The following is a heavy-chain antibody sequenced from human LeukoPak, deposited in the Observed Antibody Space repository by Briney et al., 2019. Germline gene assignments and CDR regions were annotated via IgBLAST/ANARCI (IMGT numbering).Heavy chain of an antibody. J-gene: IGHJ5*02. D-gene: IGHD6-13*01. CDR2: IYYSGGT. CDR3: ARRLASVATAGYWCDP. V-gene: IGHV4-59*01. Sequence: PSETLSLTCTVSGDSISSYYWSWIRQPPGKGLEWIGYIYYSGGTNYSPSLKSRVTISVDTSKNQLSLKLSSVTAADTAVYYCARRLASVATAGYWCDPWGQGTLATVSS. CDR1: GDSISSYY.